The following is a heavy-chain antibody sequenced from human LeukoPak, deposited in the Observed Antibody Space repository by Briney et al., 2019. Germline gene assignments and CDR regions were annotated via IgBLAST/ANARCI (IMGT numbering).Heavy chain of an antibody. D-gene: IGHD3-22*01. V-gene: IGHV3-23*01. CDR3: AKDRAYYSDSSGYYLVQAYNY. Sequence: GGSLRLSCAASGFTFSSYAMSWVRQAPGKGLEWVSAISGSGGSTYYADSVKGRFTISRDNSKNTLYLQMNSLRAEDTAVYYCAKDRAYYSDSSGYYLVQAYNYWGQGTLVTVSS. J-gene: IGHJ4*02. CDR2: ISGSGGST. CDR1: GFTFSSYA.